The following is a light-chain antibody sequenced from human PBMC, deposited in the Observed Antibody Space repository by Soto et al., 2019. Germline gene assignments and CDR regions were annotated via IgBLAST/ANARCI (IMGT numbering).Light chain of an antibody. CDR3: CSYAGSSTHYV. V-gene: IGLV2-23*02. J-gene: IGLJ1*01. CDR2: EVS. Sequence: QSALTQPASVSGSPGQSITISCTGTSSDVGSYNLVSWYQQHPGKAPKLMIYEVSKRPSGVSNRFSGSKSGNTASLTISGLQAGDEADYYCCSYAGSSTHYVFGTGTKLTVL. CDR1: SSDVGSYNL.